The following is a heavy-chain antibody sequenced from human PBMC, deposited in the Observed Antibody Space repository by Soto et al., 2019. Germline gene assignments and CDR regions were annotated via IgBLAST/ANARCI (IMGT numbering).Heavy chain of an antibody. CDR3: ARGPGGSWQDY. V-gene: IGHV4-59*01. J-gene: IGHJ4*02. Sequence: PSETLSLTCTVSGGSISSYYWSWIRQPPGKGLEWIGYIYYSGSTNYNPSLKSRVTISVDTSKNQFSLKLSSVTAADTAVYYCARGPGGSWQDYWGQGTLVTVSS. CDR2: IYYSGST. CDR1: GGSISSYY. D-gene: IGHD6-13*01.